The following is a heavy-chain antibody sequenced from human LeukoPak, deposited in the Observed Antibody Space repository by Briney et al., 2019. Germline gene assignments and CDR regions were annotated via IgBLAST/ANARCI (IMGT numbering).Heavy chain of an antibody. CDR2: INPNSGGT. V-gene: IGHV1-2*02. D-gene: IGHD6-19*01. J-gene: IGHJ3*02. CDR1: GYTFTGYY. CDR3: AREKYSSGWSDAFDI. Sequence: GASVKVSCKASGYTFTGYYMHWVRQAPGQGLEWMGWINPNSGGTNYAQKFQGRVTMTRDTSISTAYMELSRLRSDDTAVYYCAREKYSSGWSDAFDIWGQGTMVTVSS.